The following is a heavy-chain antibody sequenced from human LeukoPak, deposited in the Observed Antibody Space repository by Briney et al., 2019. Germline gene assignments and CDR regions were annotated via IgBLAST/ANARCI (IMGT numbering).Heavy chain of an antibody. V-gene: IGHV3-7*03. CDR1: GFTFSSYW. CDR3: ARGGGLDV. D-gene: IGHD3-16*01. CDR2: INHNGNVN. Sequence: GGSLRLSCAASGFTFSSYWMNWARQAPGKGLEWVASINHNGNVNYYVDSVKGRFTISGDNAKNSLYLQMSNLRAEDTAVYFCARGGGLDVWGQGATVTVSS. J-gene: IGHJ6*02.